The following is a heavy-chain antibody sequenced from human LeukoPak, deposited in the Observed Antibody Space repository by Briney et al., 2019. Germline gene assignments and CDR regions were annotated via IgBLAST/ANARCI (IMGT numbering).Heavy chain of an antibody. V-gene: IGHV4-59*01. CDR3: ARYSVAAYNWFDP. Sequence: SETLSLTSTVSAVSISSYYWSWIRQPPGKGLEWIGYIYYSGSTNYNPSLKSRVTISVDTSENQSSLKLSSVTAADTAVYYCARYSVAAYNWFDPWGQGTLVTVSS. D-gene: IGHD6-6*01. J-gene: IGHJ5*02. CDR1: AVSISSYY. CDR2: IYYSGST.